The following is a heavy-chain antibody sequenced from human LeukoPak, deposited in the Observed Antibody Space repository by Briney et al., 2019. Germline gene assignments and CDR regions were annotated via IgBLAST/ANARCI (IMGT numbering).Heavy chain of an antibody. CDR2: ISGSGGST. CDR1: GFTFSSYA. CDR3: AKEEGYQLLYSATFDD. V-gene: IGHV3-23*01. J-gene: IGHJ4*02. Sequence: GSLRLPCAASGFTFSSYAMSWVRQAPGKGLEWVAAISGSGGSTYYADSVKGRFTISRDNSKSTLYLQMNSLRAKDTAVYYCAKEEGYQLLYSATFDDWGQGTLVTVSS. D-gene: IGHD2-2*02.